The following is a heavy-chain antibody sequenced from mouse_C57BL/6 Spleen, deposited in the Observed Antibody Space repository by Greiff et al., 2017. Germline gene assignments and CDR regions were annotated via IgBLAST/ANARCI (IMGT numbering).Heavy chain of an antibody. CDR2: IRNKANGYTT. D-gene: IGHD1-1*01. J-gene: IGHJ4*01. CDR3: ARYMVQIYYYGSSLSMDY. Sequence: DVKLVESGGGLVQPGGSLSLSCAASGFTFTDYYMSWVRQPPGKALEWLGFIRNKANGYTTEYSASVKGRFTISRDNSQSILYLQMNALRAEDSATYYCARYMVQIYYYGSSLSMDYWGQGTSVTVSS. CDR1: GFTFTDYY. V-gene: IGHV7-3*01.